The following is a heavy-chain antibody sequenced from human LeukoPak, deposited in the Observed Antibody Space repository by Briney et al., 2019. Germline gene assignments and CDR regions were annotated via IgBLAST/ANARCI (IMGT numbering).Heavy chain of an antibody. V-gene: IGHV4-59*06. CDR3: ASSLPFVWYFDY. Sequence: SETLSLTCTVSGGSISSYYWSWIRQPPGKGLEWIGYIYFSGSTYYNPSLKSRVTISIDTSKNQFSLKLSSVTAADTAVYYCASSLPFVWYFDYWGQGTLVTVSS. J-gene: IGHJ4*02. CDR1: GGSISSYY. CDR2: IYFSGST. D-gene: IGHD6-13*01.